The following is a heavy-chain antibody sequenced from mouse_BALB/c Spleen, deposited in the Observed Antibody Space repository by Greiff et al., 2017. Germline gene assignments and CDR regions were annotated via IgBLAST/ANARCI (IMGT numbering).Heavy chain of an antibody. D-gene: IGHD2-12*01. CDR1: GYAFTNYL. V-gene: IGHV1-54*01. Sequence: LQLQQSGAELVRPGTSVKVSCKASGYAFTNYLIEWVKQRPGQGLEWIGVINPGSGGTNYNEKFKGKATLTADKSSSTAYMQLSSLTSDDSAVYFCEKGRLYMDYWGQGTSLTVSS. J-gene: IGHJ4*01. CDR3: EKGRLYMDY. CDR2: INPGSGGT.